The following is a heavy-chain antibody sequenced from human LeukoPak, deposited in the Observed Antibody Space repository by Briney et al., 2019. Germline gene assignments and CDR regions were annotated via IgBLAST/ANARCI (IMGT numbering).Heavy chain of an antibody. CDR2: MNSDGSSR. Sequence: PGGSLRLSCAASGFTLSSYWMHWVRQAPGKGLVWVSRMNSDGSSRTYADSAKGRFTISRDNGKNTLYLQMNSLRAEDTAVYYCAREDPRTGYWFFDFWGRGTLVTVSS. V-gene: IGHV3-74*01. J-gene: IGHJ2*01. CDR3: AREDPRTGYWFFDF. CDR1: GFTLSSYW.